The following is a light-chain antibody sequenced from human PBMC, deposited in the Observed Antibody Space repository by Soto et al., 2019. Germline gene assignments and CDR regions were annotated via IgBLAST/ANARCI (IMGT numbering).Light chain of an antibody. CDR2: KAS. CDR1: QSISSW. CDR3: QQSLT. Sequence: DIQMTQSPSTLSASVGDRVTITCRASQSISSWLAWYQQKPGKAPKLLIYKASSLESGVPSRFSGSGSGTEFTLTISSLQPAYFATYYGQQSLTFGPGTKVDIK. V-gene: IGKV1-5*03. J-gene: IGKJ3*01.